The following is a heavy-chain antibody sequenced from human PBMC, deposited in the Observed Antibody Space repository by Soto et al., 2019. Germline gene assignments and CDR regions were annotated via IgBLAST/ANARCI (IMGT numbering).Heavy chain of an antibody. D-gene: IGHD3-3*01. J-gene: IGHJ4*02. CDR3: AHRVLRTVFGLVTTTAIYFDF. CDR1: GFSLTTSGVG. Sequence: QITLNESGPTPVKPRQTLTLTCTFSGFSLTTSGVGVGWIRQSPGKAPEWLALIYWDDDKRYSPSLKSRITITKDTSKNQGVLTMADLDPADTATYYCAHRVLRTVFGLVTTTAIYFDFWGQGTPVAVSS. V-gene: IGHV2-5*02. CDR2: IYWDDDK.